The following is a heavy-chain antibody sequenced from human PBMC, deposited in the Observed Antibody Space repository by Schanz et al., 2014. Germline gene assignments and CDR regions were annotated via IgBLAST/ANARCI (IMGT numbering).Heavy chain of an antibody. V-gene: IGHV3-23*05. CDR3: ARDGDFDY. CDR2: IYSSGST. CDR1: GFTFSSYA. Sequence: EVQLLESGGGLVRPGGSLRLSCAASGFTFSSYALHWVRQAPGKGLEWVSTIYSSGSTYYADSVRGRFTISRDNSKNTLFLQMSSLRAEDTAVYYCARDGDFDYWGQGTLVTVSS. J-gene: IGHJ4*02.